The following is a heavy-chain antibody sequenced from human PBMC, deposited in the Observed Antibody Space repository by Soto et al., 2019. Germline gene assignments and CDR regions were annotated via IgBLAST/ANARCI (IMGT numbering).Heavy chain of an antibody. CDR3: ARAYGSGSYPTDY. CDR2: IIPIIDFA. V-gene: IGHV1-69*02. D-gene: IGHD3-10*01. CDR1: GGTFTSYT. J-gene: IGHJ4*02. Sequence: QLQLVQSGAEVKKPGSSVKVSCKASGGTFTSYTISWVRQAPRQGLEWMGRIIPIIDFANYTQKFQGRVTLTADKSTSTAYMELSSLRSEDTAVYYCARAYGSGSYPTDYWGQGTLVTVSS.